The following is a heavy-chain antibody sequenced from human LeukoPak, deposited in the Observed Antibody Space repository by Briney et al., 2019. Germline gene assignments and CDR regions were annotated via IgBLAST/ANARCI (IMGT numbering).Heavy chain of an antibody. CDR3: ARDLRHRPSPDFDC. CDR2: INPNSGGT. J-gene: IGHJ4*02. D-gene: IGHD2-2*01. Sequence: ASVTVSCTASGYTFTGYYMHWVRQAPGQGLEWMGWINPNSGGTNYAQKFQGRVTMTRDTSISTAYMELSRLRSDDTAVYYCARDLRHRPSPDFDCWGQGTLVTVSS. CDR1: GYTFTGYY. V-gene: IGHV1-2*02.